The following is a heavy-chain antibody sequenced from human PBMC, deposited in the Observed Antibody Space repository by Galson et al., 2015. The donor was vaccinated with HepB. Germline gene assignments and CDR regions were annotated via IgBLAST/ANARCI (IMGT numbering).Heavy chain of an antibody. Sequence: SLRLSCAASGFTFNNFWMSWVRQAPGKGLEWVANIKQDGSAKYYVDSVKGRFTISRDNAKNSLYLQMNSLRAEDTAVYYCARHYDYVWGSYRIPGGYFDYWGQGTLVTVSP. CDR3: ARHYDYVWGSYRIPGGYFDY. J-gene: IGHJ4*02. D-gene: IGHD3-16*02. CDR1: GFTFNNFW. V-gene: IGHV3-7*03. CDR2: IKQDGSAK.